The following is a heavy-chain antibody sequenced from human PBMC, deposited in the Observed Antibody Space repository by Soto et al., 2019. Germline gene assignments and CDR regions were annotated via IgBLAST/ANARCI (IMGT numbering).Heavy chain of an antibody. D-gene: IGHD1-26*01. CDR2: IYYTGRT. J-gene: IGHJ4*02. CDR1: DGSVSRGGYY. Sequence: QVQLQESGPGLVKPSQTLSLACTVSDGSVSRGGYYWCWLRQSPGKGLEWIGDIYYTGRTSYNPSLKSRVTISLETSKRQFSRRLASVSAADTALYYCAREGSYHYFYYWGQGALVTVSS. CDR3: AREGSYHYFYY. V-gene: IGHV4-31*03.